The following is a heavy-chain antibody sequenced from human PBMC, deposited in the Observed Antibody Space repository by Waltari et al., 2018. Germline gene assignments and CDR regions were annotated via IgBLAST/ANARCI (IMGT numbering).Heavy chain of an antibody. D-gene: IGHD2-15*01. Sequence: QVQLQESGPGLVKPSETLSRPCTVSGGSLSSYYWSWIRQPPGKGLEWIGYIYYSGSTNYNPSLKSRVTISVDTSKNQFSLKLSSVTAADTAVYYCARGGHGWFDPWGQGTLVTVSS. CDR3: ARGGHGWFDP. CDR1: GGSLSSYY. J-gene: IGHJ5*02. V-gene: IGHV4-59*01. CDR2: IYYSGST.